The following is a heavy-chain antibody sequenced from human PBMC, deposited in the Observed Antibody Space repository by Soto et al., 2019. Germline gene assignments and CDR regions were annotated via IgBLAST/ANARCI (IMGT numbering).Heavy chain of an antibody. CDR2: INHSGST. Sequence: SETLSLTCAVCGGSFSGYYWSWIRQPPGKGLEWIGEINHSGSTNYNPSLKSRVTISVDTSKNQFSLKLSSVTAADTAVYYCARGRPFVVVVAATRGRWFDPWGQGTLVTVSS. V-gene: IGHV4-34*01. J-gene: IGHJ5*02. CDR3: ARGRPFVVVVAATRGRWFDP. D-gene: IGHD2-15*01. CDR1: GGSFSGYY.